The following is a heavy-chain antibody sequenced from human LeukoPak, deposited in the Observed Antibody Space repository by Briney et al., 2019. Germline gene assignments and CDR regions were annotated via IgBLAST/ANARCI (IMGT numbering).Heavy chain of an antibody. CDR2: ISDNSGNT. V-gene: IGHV3-23*01. CDR1: GFTFSSYE. J-gene: IGHJ4*02. D-gene: IGHD6-19*01. Sequence: PGGSLRLSCAASGFTFSSYEMNWVRQAPGQGLEWVSAISDNSGNTYYADSVKGRFTISRDNSENTLYLQMNSLRAEDTALYYCSNGRTSSGTLQHDYWGQGTLVTVSS. CDR3: SNGRTSSGTLQHDY.